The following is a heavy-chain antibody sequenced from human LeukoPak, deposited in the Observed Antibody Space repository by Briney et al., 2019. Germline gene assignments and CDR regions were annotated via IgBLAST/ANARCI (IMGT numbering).Heavy chain of an antibody. CDR2: ISYDGSNK. J-gene: IGHJ4*02. V-gene: IGHV3-30*04. CDR3: AKDGNRFHYYDSSGYYLATHIDY. D-gene: IGHD3-22*01. Sequence: SGGSLRLSCAASGFTFSSYAMHWVRQAPGKGLEWVAVISYDGSNKYYADSVKGRFTISRDNSKNTLYLQMNSLRAEDTAVYYCAKDGNRFHYYDSSGYYLATHIDYWGQGTLVTVSS. CDR1: GFTFSSYA.